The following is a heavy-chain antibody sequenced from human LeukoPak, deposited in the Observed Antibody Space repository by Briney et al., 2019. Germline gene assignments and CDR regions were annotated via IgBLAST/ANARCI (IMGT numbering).Heavy chain of an antibody. Sequence: VASVKVSCKASGYTFTSYGISWVRQAPGQGLEWMGWISAYNGNANYAQKLQGRVTMTTDTSTSTAYMELRSLRSDDTAVYYCARESGTHTFDTHGMDVWGQGTTVTVSS. J-gene: IGHJ6*02. V-gene: IGHV1-18*01. CDR2: ISAYNGNA. D-gene: IGHD3-10*01. CDR3: ARESGTHTFDTHGMDV. CDR1: GYTFTSYG.